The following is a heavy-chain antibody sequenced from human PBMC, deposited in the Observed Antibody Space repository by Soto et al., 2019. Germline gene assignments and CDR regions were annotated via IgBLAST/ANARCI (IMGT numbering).Heavy chain of an antibody. J-gene: IGHJ4*02. Sequence: EVQLVESGGGLVKPGGSLRLSCAASGFSFNNACMNWVRQVPGEGLEWVGRIKSKSDGESTEYAAPVKGRFTISRDDSKNSVYLQMNSLKTEDTAVYYCALITSDYWGQGTLVTVSS. CDR3: ALITSDY. CDR1: GFSFNNAC. V-gene: IGHV3-15*07. CDR2: IKSKSDGEST.